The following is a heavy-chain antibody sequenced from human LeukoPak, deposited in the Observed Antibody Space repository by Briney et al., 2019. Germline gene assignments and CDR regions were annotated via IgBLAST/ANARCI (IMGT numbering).Heavy chain of an antibody. D-gene: IGHD1-7*01. CDR1: GYTFTSYG. J-gene: IGHJ6*02. CDR3: ARDRSLVPDTNWNYAVVPSPPGYYYGMDV. CDR2: ISAYNGNT. Sequence: RASVKVSCKASGYTFTSYGISWVRQAPGQGLEWMGWISAYNGNTNYAQKLQGRVTMTTDTSTSTAYMELSSLRSEDTAVYYCARDRSLVPDTNWNYAVVPSPPGYYYGMDVWGQGTTVTVSS. V-gene: IGHV1-18*01.